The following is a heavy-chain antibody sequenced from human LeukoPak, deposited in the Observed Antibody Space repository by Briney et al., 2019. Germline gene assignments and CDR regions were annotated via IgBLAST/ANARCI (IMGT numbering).Heavy chain of an antibody. CDR3: ARVVATIIPHYFDY. Sequence: PGGSLRLSCAASGFTVSSNYMSWVRQAPGKGLEWVSVIYSSGSTYYADSVKGRFTISRDNSKNTLYLQMNSLRAEDTAVYYCARVVATIIPHYFDYWGQGTLVTVSS. CDR2: IYSSGST. D-gene: IGHD5-12*01. CDR1: GFTVSSNY. J-gene: IGHJ4*02. V-gene: IGHV3-53*01.